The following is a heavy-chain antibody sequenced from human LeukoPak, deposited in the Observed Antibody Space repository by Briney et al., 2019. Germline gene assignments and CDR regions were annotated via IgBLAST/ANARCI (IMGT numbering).Heavy chain of an antibody. J-gene: IGHJ4*02. CDR3: ASSPVGATDY. CDR2: INHSGST. V-gene: IGHV4-34*01. D-gene: IGHD1-26*01. Sequence: SESLSLTCAVYGGSFSGYYWSWIRQPPGKGLEWIGEINHSGSTNYNPSLKSRVTISVDTSKNQFSLKLSSVTAADTAVYYCASSPVGATDYWGQGTLVTVSS. CDR1: GGSFSGYY.